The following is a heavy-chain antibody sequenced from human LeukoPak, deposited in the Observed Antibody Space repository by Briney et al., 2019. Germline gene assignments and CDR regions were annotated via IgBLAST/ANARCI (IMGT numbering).Heavy chain of an antibody. D-gene: IGHD3-3*01. Sequence: SETLSLTCTVSGGSISSGSNYWGWIRQPPGKGLEWIGSIYYSGITNYNPSLKSRVTISVDTSKNQFSLKLSSVTAADTAVYYCARHRDHPYDLSGMDVWGQGTTVTVSS. CDR1: GGSISSGSNY. CDR3: ARHRDHPYDLSGMDV. CDR2: IYYSGIT. V-gene: IGHV4-39*01. J-gene: IGHJ6*02.